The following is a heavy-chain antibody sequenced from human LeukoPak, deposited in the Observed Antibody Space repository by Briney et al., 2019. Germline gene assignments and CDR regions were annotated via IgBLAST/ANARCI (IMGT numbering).Heavy chain of an antibody. CDR2: ISGSGGST. V-gene: IGHV3-23*01. Sequence: GGSLRLSCAASGFTFSDYYMSWIRQAPGKGLEWVSAISGSGGSTYYADSVKGRFTISRDNSKNTLYLQMNSLRAEDTAVYYCAKDQMALRAFDIWGQGTMVTVSS. CDR3: AKDQMALRAFDI. J-gene: IGHJ3*02. D-gene: IGHD5-24*01. CDR1: GFTFSDYY.